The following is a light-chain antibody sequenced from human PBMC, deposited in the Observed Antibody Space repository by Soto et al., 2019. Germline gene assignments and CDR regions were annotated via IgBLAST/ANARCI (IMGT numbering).Light chain of an antibody. CDR2: LGS. V-gene: IGKV2-28*01. J-gene: IGKJ4*01. CDR3: MQALQTPLT. CDR1: QSLRHSNGYNY. Sequence: DIVMTQSPLSLPVTPGEPASISCRSSQSLRHSNGYNYLDWDLQKPGQSPQLLIYLGSNRSSGVPDRFSGSGSGTDFTLKISRGEGEDVGVYYCMQALQTPLTFGGGTKVEIK.